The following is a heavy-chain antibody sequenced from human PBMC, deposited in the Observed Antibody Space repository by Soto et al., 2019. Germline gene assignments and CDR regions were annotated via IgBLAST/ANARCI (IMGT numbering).Heavy chain of an antibody. J-gene: IGHJ4*02. CDR1: GGSISSGDYY. CDR3: ARVGTGDSSGYYWYYFDY. Sequence: PSETLSLTCTVSGGSISSGDYYWSWIRQPPGKGLEWIGYIYYSGSTYCNPSLKSRVTISVDTSKNQFSLKLSSVTAADTAVYYCARVGTGDSSGYYWYYFDYWGQGTLVTVSS. D-gene: IGHD3-22*01. V-gene: IGHV4-30-4*01. CDR2: IYYSGST.